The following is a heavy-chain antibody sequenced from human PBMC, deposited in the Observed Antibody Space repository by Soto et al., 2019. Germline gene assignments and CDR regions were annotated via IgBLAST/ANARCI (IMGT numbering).Heavy chain of an antibody. CDR2: IYPSDSDT. D-gene: IGHD2-21*01. V-gene: IGHV5-51*01. Sequence: GESLEICFTGSGYIFTNLWIVGVRQMPGKGLECMGLIYPSDSDTRDSTSFEGQVTISADKSISTAYLQWSSLKASDTDIYYCARQGPMWPLDHWGQGTLVPVSS. CDR1: GYIFTNLW. CDR3: ARQGPMWPLDH. J-gene: IGHJ4*02.